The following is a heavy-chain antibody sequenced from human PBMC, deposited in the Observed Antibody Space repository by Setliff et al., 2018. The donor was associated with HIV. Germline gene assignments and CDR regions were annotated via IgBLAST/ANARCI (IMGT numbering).Heavy chain of an antibody. J-gene: IGHJ4*02. CDR2: IYYNGNT. Sequence: SETLSLTCTVSGGSMSSYYWSWIRQPPGKGLEWIGTIYYNGNTNYNPSLKSRVTILVDTSKNLFSLKLSSVTPADTAVYYCARGIDNFWSGYVRWGQGTLVTVSS. CDR3: ARGIDNFWSGYVR. D-gene: IGHD3-3*01. CDR1: GGSMSSYY. V-gene: IGHV4-59*01.